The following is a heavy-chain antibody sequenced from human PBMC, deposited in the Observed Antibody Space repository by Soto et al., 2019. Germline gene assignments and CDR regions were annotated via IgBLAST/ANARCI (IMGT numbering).Heavy chain of an antibody. D-gene: IGHD4-4*01. J-gene: IGHJ4*02. CDR3: TTRLPVTTATFPPTFDY. Sequence: EVQLVESGGGLVKPGGSLRLSCAASGFTFSNAWMSWVRQAPGKGLEWVGRIKSKTDGGTTDYAAPVKGRFTISRDDSKNTLYLQMNSLKTEDTAVYYCTTRLPVTTATFPPTFDYWGQGTLITVSS. CDR2: IKSKTDGGTT. V-gene: IGHV3-15*01. CDR1: GFTFSNAW.